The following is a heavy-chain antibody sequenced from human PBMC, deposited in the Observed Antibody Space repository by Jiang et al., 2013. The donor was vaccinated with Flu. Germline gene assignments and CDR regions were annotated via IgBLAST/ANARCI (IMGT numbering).Heavy chain of an antibody. CDR1: GYTFTSYG. D-gene: IGHD3-3*01. CDR3: ARDSSAGLYFWGDLGDGVYSDY. J-gene: IGHJ4*02. Sequence: SGAEVKKPGASVKVSCKASGYTFTSYGISWVRQAPGHGLEWMGIIDPNTGSINYARKFQGRVTMTRDTSTSTVYMELSSLTSEDTAVYYCARDSSAGLYFWGDLGDGVYSDYWGQGTLVTVSS. V-gene: IGHV1-46*01. CDR2: IDPNTGSI.